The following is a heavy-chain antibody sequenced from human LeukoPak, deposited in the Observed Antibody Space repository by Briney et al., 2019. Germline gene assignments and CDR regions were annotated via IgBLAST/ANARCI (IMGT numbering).Heavy chain of an antibody. Sequence: TSETLSLTCTVSGGSISSSSYYWGWIRQPPGKGLEWIGSIYYSGSTYYNPSLKSRVTISVDTSKNQFSLKLSSVTAADTAVYYCARRRRTYYYDSSGYGHFDYWGQGTLVTVSS. CDR1: GGSISSSSYY. CDR2: IYYSGST. CDR3: ARRRRTYYYDSSGYGHFDY. J-gene: IGHJ4*02. D-gene: IGHD3-22*01. V-gene: IGHV4-39*01.